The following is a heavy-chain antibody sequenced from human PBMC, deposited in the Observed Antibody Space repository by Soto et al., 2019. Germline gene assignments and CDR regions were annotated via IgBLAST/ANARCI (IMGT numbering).Heavy chain of an antibody. CDR1: GGSFSGYY. CDR3: ARKSPTVAGRVGAFDI. D-gene: IGHD6-19*01. J-gene: IGHJ3*02. CDR2: INHSGST. V-gene: IGHV4-34*01. Sequence: SETLSLTCAVYGGSFSGYYWSWIRQPPGKGLEWIGEINHSGSTNYNPSLKSRVTISVDTSKNQFSLKLSSVTAADTAVYYCARKSPTVAGRVGAFDIWGQGTMVTVSS.